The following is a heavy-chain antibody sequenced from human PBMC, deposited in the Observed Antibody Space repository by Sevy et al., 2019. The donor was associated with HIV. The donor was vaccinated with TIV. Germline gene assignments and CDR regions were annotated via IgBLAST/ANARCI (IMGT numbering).Heavy chain of an antibody. J-gene: IGHJ4*02. V-gene: IGHV3-23*01. D-gene: IGHD2-8*01. CDR1: GFTFAKYS. Sequence: GGSLRLSCAASGFTFAKYSMSWVRQAPGKGLEWVSTFSFGCGRINYADSVKGRFTISRDDSMNTLSLQMNSLRAEDTATYFCAREGCTQPHDYWGQGTLVTVSS. CDR3: AREGCTQPHDY. CDR2: FSFGCGRI.